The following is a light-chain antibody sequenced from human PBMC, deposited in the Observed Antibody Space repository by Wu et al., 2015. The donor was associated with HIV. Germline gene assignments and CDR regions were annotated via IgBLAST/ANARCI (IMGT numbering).Light chain of an antibody. J-gene: IGKJ1*01. Sequence: MVMTQSPATLSVSPGERATLSCRASKSVGGDLVWYQQKPSQAPKIIIYGASTRATGIPARFSGRGSGTEFTLTISSVQSEDSAVYICQQYYEWPAFGQGTKVEIK. CDR2: GAS. CDR3: QQYYEWPA. CDR1: KSVGGD. V-gene: IGKV3-15*01.